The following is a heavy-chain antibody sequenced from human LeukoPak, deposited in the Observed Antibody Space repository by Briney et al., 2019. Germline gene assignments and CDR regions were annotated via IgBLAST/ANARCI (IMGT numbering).Heavy chain of an antibody. J-gene: IGHJ5*02. CDR2: INPNSGGT. V-gene: IGHV1-2*02. CDR3: ARVVPMIVVVPAAMPGDWFDP. CDR1: GYTFTGYY. Sequence: ASVKVSCKASGYTFTGYYMHWVRQAPGQGLEWMGWINPNSGGTNYAQKFQGRVTMTRDTSISTAYMELSRLRSDDTAVYYCARVVPMIVVVPAAMPGDWFDPWRQGTLVTVSS. D-gene: IGHD2-2*01.